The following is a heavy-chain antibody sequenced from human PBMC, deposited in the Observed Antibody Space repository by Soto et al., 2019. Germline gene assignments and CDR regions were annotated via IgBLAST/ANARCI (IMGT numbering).Heavy chain of an antibody. Sequence: SETLSLTCTVSGGSISSGGYYWSWIRQHPGKGLEWIGYIYYSGSTYYNPSLKSRVTISVDTSKNQFSLKLSSVTAADTAVYYCARETYYDSSGYQTGGYGMDVWGQGTTVTVSS. CDR1: GGSISSGGYY. D-gene: IGHD3-22*01. CDR2: IYYSGST. V-gene: IGHV4-31*03. J-gene: IGHJ6*02. CDR3: ARETYYDSSGYQTGGYGMDV.